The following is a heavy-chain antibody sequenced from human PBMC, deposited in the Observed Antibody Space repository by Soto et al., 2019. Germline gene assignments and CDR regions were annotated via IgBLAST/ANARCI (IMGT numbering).Heavy chain of an antibody. V-gene: IGHV1-46*03. CDR2: INPNGGST. Sequence: QVQLVQSGAEVKKPGASVKVSCKASGYTFINYYIHWVRQAPGQGLEWMGVINPNGGSTVYAQKFQGGVTLTRDTATSTVYVELSSLRSDDTAVYFCVRATAARQSDYSYHYYLHIWCKGTTVTVSS. J-gene: IGHJ6*03. D-gene: IGHD6-6*01. CDR3: VRATAARQSDYSYHYYLHI. CDR1: GYTFINYY.